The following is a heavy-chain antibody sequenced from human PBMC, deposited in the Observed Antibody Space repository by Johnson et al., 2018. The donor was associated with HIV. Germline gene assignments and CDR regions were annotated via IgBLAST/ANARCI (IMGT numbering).Heavy chain of an antibody. CDR1: GFTFSSYA. CDR3: AKDSTGLEVENNVRGLLGLQWAM. V-gene: IGHV3-30*04. CDR2: IWYDGSNK. D-gene: IGHD3-10*02. Sequence: QVQLVESGGGVVQPGRSLRLSCAASGFTFSSYAMHWVRQAPGKGLAWVAVIWYDGSNKYYADSVKGRFTISRDNSKNSLYLQMNSLRAEDTALYYCAKDSTGLEVENNVRGLLGLQWAMWG. J-gene: IGHJ1*01.